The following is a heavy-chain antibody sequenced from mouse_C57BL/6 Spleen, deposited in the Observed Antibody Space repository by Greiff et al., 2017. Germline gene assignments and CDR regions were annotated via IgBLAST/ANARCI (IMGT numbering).Heavy chain of an antibody. CDR1: GYTFTSYW. J-gene: IGHJ2*01. CDR3: IPTIVPTCFDY. V-gene: IGHV1-5*01. Sequence: VQLQQSGTVLARPGASVKMSCKTSGYTFTSYWMHWVKQRPGQGLEWIGAIYPGNSDTSYNQKFKGKANLSAVTAASAAYMELSSLTNEDSAVYYCIPTIVPTCFDYWGQGTTLTVSS. D-gene: IGHD2-5*01. CDR2: IYPGNSDT.